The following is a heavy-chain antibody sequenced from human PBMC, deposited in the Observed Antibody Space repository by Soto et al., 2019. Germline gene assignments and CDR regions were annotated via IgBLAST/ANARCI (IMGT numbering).Heavy chain of an antibody. CDR1: GFTFSSYA. CDR2: ISGSGGRT. J-gene: IGHJ5*01. D-gene: IGHD2-21*02. Sequence: EVQLLESGGGLVQPGGSLRLSCAASGFTFSSYAMSWVRQAPGTGLEWVSAISGSGGRTYYADSVKGRFTISRNNSKNTLYLQMNSLRANDTAVYYCAKDCARESDSPFDYWGHGTLVTVST. CDR3: AKDCARESDSPFDY. V-gene: IGHV3-23*01.